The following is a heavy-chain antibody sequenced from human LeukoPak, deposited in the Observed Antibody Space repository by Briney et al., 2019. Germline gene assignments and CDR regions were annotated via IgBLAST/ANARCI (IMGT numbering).Heavy chain of an antibody. CDR2: ISAYNGNT. CDR1: GYTFTSYG. CDR3: ARDSRPFGNGLYNWFDP. D-gene: IGHD2/OR15-2a*01. Sequence: ASVKVSCKASGYTFTSYGISWVRQAPGQGLEWMGWISAYNGNTNYAQKLQGRVTMTTDTSTSTAYKELRSLRSDDTAVYYCARDSRPFGNGLYNWFDPWGQGTLVTVSS. J-gene: IGHJ5*02. V-gene: IGHV1-18*01.